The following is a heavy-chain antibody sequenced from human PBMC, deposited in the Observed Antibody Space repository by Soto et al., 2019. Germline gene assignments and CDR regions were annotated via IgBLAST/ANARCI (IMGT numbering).Heavy chain of an antibody. CDR3: ARSTPRFLEWLLSGYYYYYGMDV. Sequence: ESGGGLVQPGGSLRLSCAASGFTFSSYDMHWVRQATGKGLEWVSAIGTAGDTYYPGSVKGRFTISRENAKNSLYLQMNSLRAEDTAVYYCARSTPRFLEWLLSGYYYYYGMDVWGQGTTVTVSS. CDR1: GFTFSSYD. D-gene: IGHD3-3*01. J-gene: IGHJ6*02. V-gene: IGHV3-13*01. CDR2: IGTAGDT.